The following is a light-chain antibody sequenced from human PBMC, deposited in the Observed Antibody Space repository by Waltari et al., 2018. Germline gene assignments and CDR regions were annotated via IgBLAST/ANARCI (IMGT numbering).Light chain of an antibody. V-gene: IGKV3-11*01. Sequence: VLTQSPATLSLSPGERATLSCRASETIGSSLAWYQQGPGQAPRLLIYDASNRATGVPARFSGSGSGTDFTLTISSLESEDFAVYYCQQRFNWIFTFGPGTKVDI. J-gene: IGKJ3*01. CDR2: DAS. CDR1: ETIGSS. CDR3: QQRFNWIFT.